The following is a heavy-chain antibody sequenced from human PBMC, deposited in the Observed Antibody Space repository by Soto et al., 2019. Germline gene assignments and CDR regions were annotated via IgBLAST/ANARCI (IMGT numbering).Heavy chain of an antibody. V-gene: IGHV3-23*01. Sequence: PGGSPRLSCAASGYTFSSYAMSWVRQAPGKGLEWVSAISGSGGSTYYADSVKGRFTIPRDNSKNTLYLQMNSLRAEDTAVYYCAKGGLEWLFPADSYYYYYYMDVWGKGTTVTVSS. D-gene: IGHD3-3*01. CDR3: AKGGLEWLFPADSYYYYYYMDV. CDR2: ISGSGGST. CDR1: GYTFSSYA. J-gene: IGHJ6*03.